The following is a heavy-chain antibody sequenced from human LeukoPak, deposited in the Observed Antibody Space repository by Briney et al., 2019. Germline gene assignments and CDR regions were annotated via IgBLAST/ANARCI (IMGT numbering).Heavy chain of an antibody. V-gene: IGHV3-21*01. Sequence: GGSLRLSCAASGFTFSSYSMNWVRQAPGKGLEWVSSISSSSSYIYYADSVKGRFTISRDNAKNSLYLQMSSLRAEDTAVYYCARDRAVAGTISPDYWGQGTLVTVSS. CDR1: GFTFSSYS. CDR2: ISSSSSYI. D-gene: IGHD6-19*01. CDR3: ARDRAVAGTISPDY. J-gene: IGHJ4*02.